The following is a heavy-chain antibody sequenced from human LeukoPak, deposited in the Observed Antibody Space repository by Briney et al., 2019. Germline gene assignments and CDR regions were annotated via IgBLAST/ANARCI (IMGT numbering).Heavy chain of an antibody. CDR1: GYTFTGYY. V-gene: IGHV1-8*02. CDR3: ARSDSVGHSLRF. D-gene: IGHD3-22*01. J-gene: IGHJ4*02. Sequence: ASVKVSCKASGYTFTGYYMHWVRQATGQGLEWMARMNPNSGNTDFAQKFRGRVTLTRHTSIDTAYLELSSLRSEDTAVYYCARSDSVGHSLRFWGQGTLVTVSS. CDR2: MNPNSGNT.